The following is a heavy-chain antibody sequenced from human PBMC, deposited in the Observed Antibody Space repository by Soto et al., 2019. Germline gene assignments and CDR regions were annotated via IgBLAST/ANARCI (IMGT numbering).Heavy chain of an antibody. D-gene: IGHD4-4*01. CDR2: ITPIFDTA. CDR3: ARVAESDDYIYPRDDAFDL. Sequence: QVQLVQSGAEVKKPGSSVKVSCKASGGTFNTYTINWVRQAPGQGLEWMGGITPIFDTANYAQDFQGRITIPEDESLSTAYLELGRLRSEDTAIYYCARVAESDDYIYPRDDAFDLWGQGTPVTVSS. J-gene: IGHJ3*01. CDR1: GGTFNTYT. V-gene: IGHV1-69*12.